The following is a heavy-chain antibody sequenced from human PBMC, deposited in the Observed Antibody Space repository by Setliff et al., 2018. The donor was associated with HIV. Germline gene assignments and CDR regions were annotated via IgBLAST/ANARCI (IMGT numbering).Heavy chain of an antibody. Sequence: GGSLRLSCAASGFTFSNAWMSWVRQAPGKGLEWVGRIKSKTDGGTTDYAAPVKGRFTISRDDSKNTLYLQMNSLRADDTALYYCAREFVALGNHFDKWGKGTLVTVSS. CDR1: GFTFSNAW. J-gene: IGHJ4*02. CDR2: IKSKTDGGTT. V-gene: IGHV3-15*01. CDR3: AREFVALGNHFDK.